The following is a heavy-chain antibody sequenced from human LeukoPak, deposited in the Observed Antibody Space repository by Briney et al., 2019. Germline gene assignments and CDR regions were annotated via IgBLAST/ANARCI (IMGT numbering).Heavy chain of an antibody. CDR2: IYPGDSDT. V-gene: IGHV5-51*01. J-gene: IGHJ3*02. CDR3: ARHGVEGYNGAFHI. D-gene: IGHD5-24*01. CDR1: GDSFTSHW. Sequence: GESLKISCMDAGDSFTSHWVGWVRQMPGKGLEWMGIIYPGDSDTRYSPSFQGQVTISADKSISTAYLQWSSLKASDTAMYYCARHGVEGYNGAFHIWGQGTMVTVSS.